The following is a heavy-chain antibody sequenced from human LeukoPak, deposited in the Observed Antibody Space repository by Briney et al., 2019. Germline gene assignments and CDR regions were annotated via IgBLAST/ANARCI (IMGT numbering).Heavy chain of an antibody. CDR1: GGSFSSYY. Sequence: PSETLSLPCTVSGGSFSSYYRGWIRQPAGKGLEWIGRIYTSGSTNYNSSLKSRVTMSVDTSKNQVTLKLSSVTAADTAVYYCASGDGYNSFHYWGQGTLVTVSS. CDR3: ASGDGYNSFHY. CDR2: IYTSGST. D-gene: IGHD5-24*01. V-gene: IGHV4-4*07. J-gene: IGHJ4*02.